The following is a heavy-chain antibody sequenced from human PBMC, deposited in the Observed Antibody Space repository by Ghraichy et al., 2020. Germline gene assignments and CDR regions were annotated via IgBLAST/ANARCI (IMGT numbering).Heavy chain of an antibody. CDR2: INAGNGNT. CDR1: GYTFTSYA. CDR3: ARSPSYDFWSGQNWFDP. V-gene: IGHV1-3*01. Sequence: ASVKVSCKASGYTFTSYAMHWVRQAPGQRLEWMGWINAGNGNTKYSQKFQGRVTITRDTSASTAYMELSSLRSEDTAVYYCARSPSYDFWSGQNWFDPWGQGTLVTVSS. D-gene: IGHD3-3*01. J-gene: IGHJ5*02.